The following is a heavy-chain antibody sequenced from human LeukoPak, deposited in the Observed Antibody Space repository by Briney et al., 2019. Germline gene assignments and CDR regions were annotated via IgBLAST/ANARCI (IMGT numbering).Heavy chain of an antibody. J-gene: IGHJ4*02. D-gene: IGHD3-22*01. CDR2: INPNSGGT. Sequence: EASVKVSCKASGYTLTDYYMHWVRQAPGQGLEWMGRINPNSGGTNYAQKFQGRVTMTRDTSISTVYMELSRLRSDDTAVYYCARGVYYESGVYYEYGGQGTLVTVSS. CDR3: ARGVYYESGVYYEY. V-gene: IGHV1-2*06. CDR1: GYTLTDYY.